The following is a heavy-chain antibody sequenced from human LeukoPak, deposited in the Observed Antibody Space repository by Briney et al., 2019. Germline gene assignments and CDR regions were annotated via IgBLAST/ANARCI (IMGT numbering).Heavy chain of an antibody. CDR2: IYPGDSDT. V-gene: IGHV5-51*01. J-gene: IGHJ4*02. Sequence: KRGESLKISCKGSGYSFTSYWIGWVRQMPGKGLEWMGIIYPGDSDTRYSPSFQGQFTISADKSLCTGNRQSSSLKASESAMVCCPRRGIAAAVDYRGQGTLVTVPS. CDR1: GYSFTSYW. CDR3: PRRGIAAAVDY. D-gene: IGHD6-13*01.